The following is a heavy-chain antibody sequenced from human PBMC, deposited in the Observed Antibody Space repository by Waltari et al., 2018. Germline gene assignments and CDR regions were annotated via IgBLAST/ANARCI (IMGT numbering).Heavy chain of an antibody. Sequence: HLQLQESGPGLLKPSETLSLTCSVSDVPISSNRHYWVWIRQPPGQGLEWIGTLSYSGVTYSSPSLKSRVTISGDTSRNQLSLILGSVTAADTAVYYCATYIGASIGTAAFDVWGQGTMVTVSA. CDR3: ATYIGASIGTAAFDV. J-gene: IGHJ3*01. D-gene: IGHD5-12*01. CDR2: LSYSGVT. CDR1: DVPISSNRHY. V-gene: IGHV4-39*01.